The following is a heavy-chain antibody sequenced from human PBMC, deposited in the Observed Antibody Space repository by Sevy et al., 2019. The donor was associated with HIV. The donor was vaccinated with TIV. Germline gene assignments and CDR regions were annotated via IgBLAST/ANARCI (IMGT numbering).Heavy chain of an antibody. D-gene: IGHD2-2*02. J-gene: IGHJ5*02. CDR3: ARACKAYSIGYCSSTSCYTMKTNWFDP. CDR1: GGSFSGYY. Sequence: SETLSLTCAVYGGSFSGYYWSWIRQPPGKGLEWIGEINHSGSTNYNPSLKSRVTISVDTSKNKFSLKLSSVTAADTAVYYCARACKAYSIGYCSSTSCYTMKTNWFDPWGQGTLVTVSS. V-gene: IGHV4-34*01. CDR2: INHSGST.